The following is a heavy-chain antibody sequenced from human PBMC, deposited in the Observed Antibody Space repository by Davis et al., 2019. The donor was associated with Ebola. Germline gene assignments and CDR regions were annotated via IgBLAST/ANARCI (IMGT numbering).Heavy chain of an antibody. CDR2: INPSGGST. D-gene: IGHD3-9*01. V-gene: IGHV1-46*01. J-gene: IGHJ5*02. CDR3: ARDHDILTSSYTFDP. Sequence: ASVKVSCKASGYTFTSYYMHWVRQAPGQGLEWMGIINPSGGSTSYAQKFQGRVTMTRDTSTSTVYMELSSLRSEDTAVYYCARDHDILTSSYTFDPWGQGTLVTVSS. CDR1: GYTFTSYY.